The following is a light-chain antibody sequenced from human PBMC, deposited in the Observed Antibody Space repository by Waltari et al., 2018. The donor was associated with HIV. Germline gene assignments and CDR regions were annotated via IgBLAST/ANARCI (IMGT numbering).Light chain of an antibody. CDR2: RNN. V-gene: IGLV3-9*01. CDR1: NIASKN. J-gene: IGLJ3*02. CDR3: QVWDSSTGV. Sequence: SYELTQPLSVSVALGQTARITCGGNNIASKNVHWYQQKPGQAPVLVIYRNNIRPSGIPVRFSGSNPGNTAILSISRAQAEDEGYYYCQVWDSSTGVFGGGTNLTVL.